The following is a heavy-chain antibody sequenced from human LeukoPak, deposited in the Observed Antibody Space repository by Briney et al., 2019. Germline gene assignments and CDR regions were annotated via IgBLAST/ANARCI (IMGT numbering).Heavy chain of an antibody. CDR1: GVTFSGYY. Sequence: GASLILSCAAAGVTFSGYYMSCLRQAPGQALEWVSYISSSGSTIYYADSVKGRFTIPRDNAKNSLYLQMNSLRAEDTAVYYCAREGNYGSGSFDYWGQGTLVTVSS. J-gene: IGHJ4*02. CDR2: ISSSGSTI. CDR3: AREGNYGSGSFDY. D-gene: IGHD3-10*01. V-gene: IGHV3-11*01.